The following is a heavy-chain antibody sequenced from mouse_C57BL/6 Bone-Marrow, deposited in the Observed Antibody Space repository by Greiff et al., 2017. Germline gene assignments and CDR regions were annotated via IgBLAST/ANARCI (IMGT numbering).Heavy chain of an antibody. V-gene: IGHV1-61*01. CDR2: IYPSDSET. D-gene: IGHD1-1*01. Sequence: VKLQQPGAELVRPGSSVKLSCKASGYTFTSYWMDWVKQRPGQGLEWIGNIYPSDSETHYNQKFKDKATLTVDKSSSTAYMQLSSLTSEDSAVYYCARETTVVHFDYWGQGTTLTVSS. J-gene: IGHJ2*01. CDR3: ARETTVVHFDY. CDR1: GYTFTSYW.